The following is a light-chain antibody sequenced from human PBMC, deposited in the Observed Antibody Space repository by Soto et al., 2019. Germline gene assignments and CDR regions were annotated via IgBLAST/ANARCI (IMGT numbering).Light chain of an antibody. CDR2: GVS. V-gene: IGKV3-20*01. CDR3: QHYDSSPRT. CDR1: QSVSSGY. J-gene: IGKJ1*01. Sequence: EIVLTQSPGTLSLSPGERATLSCRASQSVSSGYLAWYQQKPGQAPRLLIYGVSSRATGIPDRFSGSGSGTDFTLTISRLEPGDFAVYYCQHYDSSPRTFGQGTKVEIK.